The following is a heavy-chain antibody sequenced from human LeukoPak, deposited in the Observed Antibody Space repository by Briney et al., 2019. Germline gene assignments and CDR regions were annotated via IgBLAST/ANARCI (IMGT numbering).Heavy chain of an antibody. V-gene: IGHV3-30*02. Sequence: GGSLRLSCAASGFTFSSYGMHWVRQAPGQGLEWVAFIRYDGSNKYYADSVKGRFTISRDNSKNTLYLQMNSLRAEDTAVYYCAKVMKGSERLTMVRGVIIKTAGLYYMDVWGKGTTVTVSS. J-gene: IGHJ6*03. CDR1: GFTFSSYG. D-gene: IGHD3-10*01. CDR2: IRYDGSNK. CDR3: AKVMKGSERLTMVRGVIIKTAGLYYMDV.